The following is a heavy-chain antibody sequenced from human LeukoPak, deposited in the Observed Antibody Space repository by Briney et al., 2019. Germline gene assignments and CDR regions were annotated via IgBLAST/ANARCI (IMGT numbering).Heavy chain of an antibody. J-gene: IGHJ4*02. Sequence: GGSLRLSCAASGFTFRSYGMHWVRQAPGKGLEWVAFIRYDGSNKYYADSVKGRFTISRDNSKNTLYLQMNSLRAEDTAVYYCAKDRSYSSFFDYWGQGTLVTVSS. V-gene: IGHV3-30*02. CDR3: AKDRSYSSFFDY. D-gene: IGHD1-26*01. CDR2: IRYDGSNK. CDR1: GFTFRSYG.